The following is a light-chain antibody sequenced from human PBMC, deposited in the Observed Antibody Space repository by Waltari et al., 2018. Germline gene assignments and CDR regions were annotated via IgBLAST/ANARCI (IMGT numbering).Light chain of an antibody. CDR1: SSNIGSNY. J-gene: IGLJ2*01. CDR2: RNN. Sequence: QSVLTQPPSASGTPGQRVTISCSGSSSNIGSNYVYWYQQLPGTAPKLLIYRNNQRPSGVPDRFSGSKSGTSASLASSGPRSEDEADYYCAAWDDSLSGPVFGGGTKLTVL. V-gene: IGLV1-47*01. CDR3: AAWDDSLSGPV.